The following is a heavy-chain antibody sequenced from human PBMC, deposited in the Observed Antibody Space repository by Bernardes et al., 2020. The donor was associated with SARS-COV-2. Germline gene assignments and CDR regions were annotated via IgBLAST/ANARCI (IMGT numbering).Heavy chain of an antibody. V-gene: IGHV3-66*01. CDR2: IYTGGNT. Sequence: GGSLRLSCAASGFTVSSNYMSWVRQAPGKGLEWVSVIYTGGNTYYADSVKGRFTISRDNSKNTLYLQMNSLRAEDTAVYYCGRNLYYYDSSGYLYYWGQGTLVTVSS. CDR1: GFTVSSNY. D-gene: IGHD3-22*01. CDR3: GRNLYYYDSSGYLYY. J-gene: IGHJ4*02.